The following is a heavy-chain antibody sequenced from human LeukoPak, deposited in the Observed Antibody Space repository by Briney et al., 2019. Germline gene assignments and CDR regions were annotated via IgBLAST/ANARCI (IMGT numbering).Heavy chain of an antibody. CDR1: GYTFTSYE. CDR3: VRDARYRCGYGNYNYGMDV. Sequence: GASVKVSCKASGYTFTSYEMNWVRQAPGQGLEWMGWINTNTGNPAYAQGFTGRFVFSLDTSVSTAYLQMSSLKAEDTAVYYCVRDARYRCGYGNYNYGMDVWGQGTTVTVSS. J-gene: IGHJ6*02. CDR2: INTNTGNP. D-gene: IGHD5-18*01. V-gene: IGHV7-4-1*02.